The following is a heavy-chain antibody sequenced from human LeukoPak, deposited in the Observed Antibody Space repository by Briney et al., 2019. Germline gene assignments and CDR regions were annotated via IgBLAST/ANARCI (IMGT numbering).Heavy chain of an antibody. Sequence: ASETLSLTCAVYGGSFSGNYWSWIRQPPGKGLEWIGEINHSGSTNYNPSLKSRVTISVDMSKNQLSLKLSSVTAADTAVYYCARNPLGARGRWFDPWGQGTLVTVSS. CDR1: GGSFSGNY. V-gene: IGHV4-34*01. CDR2: INHSGST. D-gene: IGHD1-26*01. CDR3: ARNPLGARGRWFDP. J-gene: IGHJ5*02.